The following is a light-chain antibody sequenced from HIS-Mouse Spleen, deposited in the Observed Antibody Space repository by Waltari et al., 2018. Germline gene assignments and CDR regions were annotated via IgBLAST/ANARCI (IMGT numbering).Light chain of an antibody. CDR1: QSLVHSDGNTY. V-gene: IGKV2-30*02. Sequence: DVVMTQSPLSLPVTLGQPASISCRSSQSLVHSDGNTYLNWFQQRPGQSPRRLIYKVSNRDSGVPDRFSGSGSGTDFILKISRVEAEDVGVYYCMQGTHWPITFGQGTKLEIK. CDR3: MQGTHWPIT. J-gene: IGKJ2*01. CDR2: KVS.